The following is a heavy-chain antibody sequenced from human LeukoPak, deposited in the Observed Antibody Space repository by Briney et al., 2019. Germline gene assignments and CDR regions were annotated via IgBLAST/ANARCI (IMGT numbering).Heavy chain of an antibody. Sequence: SETLSLTCAVYGGSFSGYYWSWIRQPPGKGLEWIGEINHSGSTNYNPSLKSRVAMSVDTSKNQFSLKLSSVTAADTAVYYCARGFIPRYDSSGYYRYWGQGTLVTVSS. J-gene: IGHJ4*02. CDR3: ARGFIPRYDSSGYYRY. D-gene: IGHD3-22*01. V-gene: IGHV4-34*01. CDR2: INHSGST. CDR1: GGSFSGYY.